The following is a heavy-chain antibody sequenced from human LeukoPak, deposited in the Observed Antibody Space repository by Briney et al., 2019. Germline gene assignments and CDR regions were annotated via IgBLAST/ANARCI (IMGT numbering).Heavy chain of an antibody. CDR2: INPNSGGT. V-gene: IGHV1-2*02. D-gene: IGHD2-2*01. CDR1: GYTFTSYG. Sequence: GASVKVSCKASGYTFTSYGISWVRQAPGQGLEWMGWINPNSGGTNYAQKFQGRVTMTRDTSISTAYMELSRLRSDDTAVYYCARGIVVVPAADYYFDYWGQGTLVTVSS. J-gene: IGHJ4*02. CDR3: ARGIVVVPAADYYFDY.